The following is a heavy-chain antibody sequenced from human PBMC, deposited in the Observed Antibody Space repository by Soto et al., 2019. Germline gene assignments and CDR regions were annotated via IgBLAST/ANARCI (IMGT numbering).Heavy chain of an antibody. V-gene: IGHV3-66*01. CDR1: GFTVSSNY. CDR2: IFSGDDR. CDR3: ASYSGTWTDASFDY. Sequence: PGGSLRLSCTASGFTVSSNYMSWVRQAPGKGLEWVSVIFSGDDRYYADSVKGRFIISKDNSKNTVYFQMNSLRAEDTAVYYCASYSGTWTDASFDYCGPGHLVTVSS. J-gene: IGHJ4*02. D-gene: IGHD2-21*01.